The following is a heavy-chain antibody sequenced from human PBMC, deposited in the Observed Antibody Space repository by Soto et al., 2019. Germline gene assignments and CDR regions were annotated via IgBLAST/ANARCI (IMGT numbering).Heavy chain of an antibody. CDR1: GYTFTSYA. Sequence: ASAKASCKASGYTFTSYAMYWARQAPGQRLEWMGWINAGNGNTKYSQKFQGRVTITRDTSASTAYMELSSLRSEDTAVYYCAREWSGTAMDPSLYYYYYYMDVWGKGTTVTVSS. D-gene: IGHD5-18*01. V-gene: IGHV1-3*01. J-gene: IGHJ6*03. CDR2: INAGNGNT. CDR3: AREWSGTAMDPSLYYYYYYMDV.